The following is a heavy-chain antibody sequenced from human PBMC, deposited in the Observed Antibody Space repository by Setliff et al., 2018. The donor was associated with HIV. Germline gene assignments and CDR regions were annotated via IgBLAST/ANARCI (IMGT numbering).Heavy chain of an antibody. CDR2: IRSKAHAVTT. CDR3: AKAGQGRVTIFGVAPHDAAFDI. V-gene: IGHV3-49*04. J-gene: IGHJ3*02. CDR1: GFTFGDYA. Sequence: GGSLRLSCSASGFTFGDYAMTWVRQAPGKGLEWVGFIRSKAHAVTTEYAASVKGRFSISRDDAKSIVYLQMSSLKTEDTAVYYCAKAGQGRVTIFGVAPHDAAFDIWGQGTMVTVSS. D-gene: IGHD3-3*01.